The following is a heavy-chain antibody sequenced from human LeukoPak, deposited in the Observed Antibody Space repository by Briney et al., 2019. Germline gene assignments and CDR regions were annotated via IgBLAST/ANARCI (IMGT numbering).Heavy chain of an antibody. J-gene: IGHJ4*02. CDR3: ARDHYYLGYCSGGSCYPVDY. Sequence: GASVKVSCKASGYTFTSYGIAWVRQAPGQGLEWMGWISAYNGNTKYAQKFQGRVTMTTDTSTSTAYMELRSLRSDDTAVYYCARDHYYLGYCSGGSCYPVDYWGQGTLVTVSS. V-gene: IGHV1-18*01. CDR2: ISAYNGNT. D-gene: IGHD2-15*01. CDR1: GYTFTSYG.